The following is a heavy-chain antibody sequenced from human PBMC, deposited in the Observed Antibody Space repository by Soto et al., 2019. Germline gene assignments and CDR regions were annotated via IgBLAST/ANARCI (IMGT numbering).Heavy chain of an antibody. CDR1: GFTFGDYA. CDR3: TRDIEQLAYCGGDCYWDWFDP. D-gene: IGHD2-21*02. Sequence: GGSLRLSCTASGFTFGDYAMSWFRQAPGKGLEWVGFIRSKAYGGTTEYAASVKGRFTISRDDSKSIAYLQMNSLKTEDTAVYYCTRDIEQLAYCGGDCYWDWFDPWGQGTLVTVSS. CDR2: IRSKAYGGTT. J-gene: IGHJ5*02. V-gene: IGHV3-49*03.